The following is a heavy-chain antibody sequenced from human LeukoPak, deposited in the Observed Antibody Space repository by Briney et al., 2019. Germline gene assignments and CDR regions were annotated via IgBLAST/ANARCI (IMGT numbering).Heavy chain of an antibody. CDR3: ARERPMSLDYPVAGWLDP. CDR1: GGAISSGGYH. J-gene: IGHJ5*02. Sequence: SETLSLTCTVSGGAISSGGYHWSWIRQLPGKGPEWIGYIHYSGSTYYSPSLKSRLTISVDTSKNQFSLKLSSVTAADTAVYYCARERPMSLDYPVAGWLDPWGQGTLVTVSS. D-gene: IGHD3/OR15-3a*01. CDR2: IHYSGST. V-gene: IGHV4-31*02.